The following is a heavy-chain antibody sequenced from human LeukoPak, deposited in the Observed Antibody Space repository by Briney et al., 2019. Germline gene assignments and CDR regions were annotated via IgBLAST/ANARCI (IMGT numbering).Heavy chain of an antibody. CDR2: INPSGGST. D-gene: IGHD5-18*01. J-gene: IGHJ3*02. Sequence: ASVKVSCKASGYTFTSYYMHWVRQVPGQGLEWMGIINPSGGSTSYAQKFQGRVTMTRDTSTSTVYMELSSLRSEDTAVYYCARRDTAMVRGGAFDIWGQGTMVTVSS. CDR3: ARRDTAMVRGGAFDI. V-gene: IGHV1-46*01. CDR1: GYTFTSYY.